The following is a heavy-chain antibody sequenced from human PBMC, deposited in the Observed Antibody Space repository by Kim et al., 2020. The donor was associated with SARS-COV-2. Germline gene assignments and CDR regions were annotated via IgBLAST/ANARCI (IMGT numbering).Heavy chain of an antibody. D-gene: IGHD3-10*01. CDR3: ARGRRGSGSYWFPRYGMDV. V-gene: IGHV3-33*01. Sequence: GGSLRLSCAASGFTFSSYGMHWVRQAPGKGLEWVAVIWYDGSNKYYADSVKGRFTISRDNSKNTLYLQMNSLRAEDTAVYYCARGRRGSGSYWFPRYGMDVWGQGTTVTVSS. J-gene: IGHJ6*02. CDR2: IWYDGSNK. CDR1: GFTFSSYG.